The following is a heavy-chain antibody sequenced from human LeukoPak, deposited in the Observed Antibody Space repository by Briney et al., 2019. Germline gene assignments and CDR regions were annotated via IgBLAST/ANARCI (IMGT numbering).Heavy chain of an antibody. Sequence: PGGSLRLSCEASGFMFSSYSMNWVRQAPGKGLEWVSYISSGSTTIYYADSVKGRFTISRDNAKNSLYLQMNSLRAEDTAVYYCASERITMVRGVIPYYYMDVWGKGTTVTVSS. J-gene: IGHJ6*03. V-gene: IGHV3-48*01. CDR1: GFMFSSYS. CDR3: ASERITMVRGVIPYYYMDV. D-gene: IGHD3-10*01. CDR2: ISSGSTTI.